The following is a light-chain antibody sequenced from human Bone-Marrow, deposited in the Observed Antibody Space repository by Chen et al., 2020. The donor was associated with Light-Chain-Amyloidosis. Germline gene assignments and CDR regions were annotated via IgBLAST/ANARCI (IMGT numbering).Light chain of an antibody. J-gene: IGLJ3*02. CDR1: SGSIATNY. V-gene: IGLV6-57*01. CDR3: QSYQGSGQGV. CDR2: EDD. Sequence: NFMLTQPHSVSESPGKTVIISCTRSSGSIATNYVQWYQQRPGSSPTTVIYEDDQRPSGVPDPFSGSIDRSSNSASLTFSGLKAEDEADYYWQSYQGSGQGVFGGGTKLTVL.